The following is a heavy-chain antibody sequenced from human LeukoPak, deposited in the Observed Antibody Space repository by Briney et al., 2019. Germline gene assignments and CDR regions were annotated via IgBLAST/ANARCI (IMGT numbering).Heavy chain of an antibody. J-gene: IGHJ4*02. V-gene: IGHV3-21*01. D-gene: IGHD5-18*01. CDR2: ISGSSSFI. CDR1: GFTFSIYA. Sequence: PGGSLRLSCVASGFTFSIYAMSWVRQAPGKGLEWVSSISGSSSFIYYADSVKGRFTISRDNAKNSLYLQMNSLRAEDTAVYYCARDLTGYSYDDLEGYWGQGTLVTVSS. CDR3: ARDLTGYSYDDLEGY.